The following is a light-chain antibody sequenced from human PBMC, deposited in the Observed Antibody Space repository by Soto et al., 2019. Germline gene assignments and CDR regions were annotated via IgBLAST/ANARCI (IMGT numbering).Light chain of an antibody. J-gene: IGKJ3*01. CDR3: QQSYSTLRFT. Sequence: DIPMTQSPSSLSASVGDRVTITCRASQSISSYLNWYQHKPGKAPKLLIYAASSLQSGVPSRFSGSGSGTDFTLTINSLQPEDSATYYCQQSYSTLRFTFGPGTKVDIK. CDR1: QSISSY. V-gene: IGKV1-39*01. CDR2: AAS.